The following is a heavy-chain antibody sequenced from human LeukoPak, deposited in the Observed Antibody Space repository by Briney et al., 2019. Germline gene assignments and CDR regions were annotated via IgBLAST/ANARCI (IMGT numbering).Heavy chain of an antibody. CDR3: AKDSEARAVAAPTDY. CDR1: GFTFSSYG. Sequence: GGTLRLSCAASGFTFSSYGMSWVRQAPGKGLQWVSGISHSGGSTYYADSVKGRFTISRDNSKNTLFLQMNSLRAEDTSVYYCAKDSEARAVAAPTDYWGQGTLVTVSS. CDR2: ISHSGGST. V-gene: IGHV3-23*01. J-gene: IGHJ4*02. D-gene: IGHD6-19*01.